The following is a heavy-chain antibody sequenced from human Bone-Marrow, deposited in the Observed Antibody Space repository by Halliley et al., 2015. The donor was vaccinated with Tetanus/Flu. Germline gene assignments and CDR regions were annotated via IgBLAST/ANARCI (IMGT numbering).Heavy chain of an antibody. D-gene: IGHD5-12*01. Sequence: PCLNSEGSRTAYAASVKGRFTTSRDIAKNTLYLQMNSLRADDTAVYYCARGRGYSGYSPFDPWGQGTLVTVSS. J-gene: IGHJ5*02. CDR2: LNSEGSRT. CDR3: ARGRGYSGYSPFDP. V-gene: IGHV3-74*01.